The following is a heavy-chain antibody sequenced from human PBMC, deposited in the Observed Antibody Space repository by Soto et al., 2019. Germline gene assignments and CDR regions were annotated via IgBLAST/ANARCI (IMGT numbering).Heavy chain of an antibody. Sequence: ASVKGSCTVSVSTLTELSMHWVRQAPGKGLEWMGGFDPEDGETLYKQKFQGRVTMTKDTSTDTAYMELSSLRSEDTAVYYCATSHGNWFDPWGQGTLVTVSS. J-gene: IGHJ5*02. V-gene: IGHV1-24*01. CDR1: VSTLTELS. CDR2: FDPEDGET. CDR3: ATSHGNWFDP.